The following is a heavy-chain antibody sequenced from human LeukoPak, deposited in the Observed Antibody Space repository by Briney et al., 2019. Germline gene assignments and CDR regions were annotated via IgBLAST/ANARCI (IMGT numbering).Heavy chain of an antibody. Sequence: SETLSLTCTVSGGSISSYYWSWIRQPPGKGLEWIGYIYYSGSTNYNPSLKSRVTISVDTSKNQFSLKLSSVTAADTAVYYCARGILLQLAPFPAFDYWGQGTLVTVSS. D-gene: IGHD5-18*01. CDR3: ARGILLQLAPFPAFDY. CDR2: IYYSGST. J-gene: IGHJ4*02. CDR1: GGSISSYY. V-gene: IGHV4-59*01.